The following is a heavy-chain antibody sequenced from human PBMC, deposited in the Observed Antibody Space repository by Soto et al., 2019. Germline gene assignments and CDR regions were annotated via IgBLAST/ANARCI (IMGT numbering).Heavy chain of an antibody. CDR3: AREKRRAWRGYFDY. D-gene: IGHD1-1*01. Sequence: GASVKVSCKSSGYTFTGYYMYCVRQAPGQGLEWMGWINPNSGGTNYAQKFQGWVTMTRDTSISTAYMELSRLRSDDTAVYYCAREKRRAWRGYFDYWGQGTLVTGSS. V-gene: IGHV1-2*04. J-gene: IGHJ4*02. CDR2: INPNSGGT. CDR1: GYTFTGYY.